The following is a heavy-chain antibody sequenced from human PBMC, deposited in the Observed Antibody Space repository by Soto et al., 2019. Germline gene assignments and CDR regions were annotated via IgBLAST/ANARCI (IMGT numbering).Heavy chain of an antibody. CDR2: MNPNSGNT. CDR3: AREKTSYGMDV. V-gene: IGHV1-8*02. Sequence: VQLLESGGALVQPGGSLRLSCAASGFTFSSYTMYWVRQATGQGLEWMGWMNPNSGNTGYAQKFQGRVTMTRNTSISTAYMELSSLRSEDTAVYYCAREKTSYGMDVWGQGTTVTVSS. CDR1: GFTFSSYT. J-gene: IGHJ6*02.